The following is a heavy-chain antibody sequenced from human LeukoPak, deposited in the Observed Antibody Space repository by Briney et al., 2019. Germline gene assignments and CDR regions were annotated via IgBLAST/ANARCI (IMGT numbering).Heavy chain of an antibody. D-gene: IGHD3-22*01. CDR1: GFTFSSYA. V-gene: IGHV3-30-3*01. CDR3: ARGLTYYYDSSGYR. J-gene: IGHJ4*02. CDR2: ISYDGSNK. Sequence: PGRSLRLSCAASGFTFSSYAMHWVRQAPGKGLEWVAVISYDGSNKYYADSVKGRFTISRDNSKNTLYLQVNSLRAEDTAVYYCARGLTYYYDSSGYRWGQGTLVTVSS.